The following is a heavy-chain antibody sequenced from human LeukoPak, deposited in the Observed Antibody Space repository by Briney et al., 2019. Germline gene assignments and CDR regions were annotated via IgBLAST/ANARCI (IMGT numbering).Heavy chain of an antibody. CDR3: ARDWGNWDFDY. D-gene: IGHD1-1*01. CDR1: GFTFSDYY. CDR2: ISSSGGTI. Sequence: PGGSLRLSCAASGFTFSDYYMSWIRQAPGKGLEWVSYISSSGGTIYYEDSVKGRFTISRDYAKNSLYLQMNSLRAEDTAVYYCARDWGNWDFDYWGQGTLVIVSS. J-gene: IGHJ4*02. V-gene: IGHV3-11*04.